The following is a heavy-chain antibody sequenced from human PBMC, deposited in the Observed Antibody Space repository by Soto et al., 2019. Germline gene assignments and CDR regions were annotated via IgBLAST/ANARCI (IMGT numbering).Heavy chain of an antibody. D-gene: IGHD5-12*01. CDR3: VREGRGSFDF. J-gene: IGHJ3*01. V-gene: IGHV3-23*01. CDR1: GFIFTNYA. Sequence: GSRRLSCAASGFIFTNYAMNWVRQAPGKALEWLSDIGGRGNSAYYADSGQGRFTISRYNSKHTLSLQMSSLPADDPAIYDCVREGRGSFDFWGRGTMVTGSS. CDR2: IGGRGNSA.